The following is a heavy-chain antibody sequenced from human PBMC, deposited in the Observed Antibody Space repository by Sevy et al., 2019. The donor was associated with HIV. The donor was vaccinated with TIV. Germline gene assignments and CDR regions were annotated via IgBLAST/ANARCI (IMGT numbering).Heavy chain of an antibody. CDR1: GGSISSYY. V-gene: IGHV4-4*07. D-gene: IGHD3-22*01. J-gene: IGHJ3*02. Sequence: SENLSLTCTVSGGSISSYYWSWIRQPAGKGLEWIGRIYTSGSTNYNPSLKSRVTMSVDTSKNQFSLKLSSVTAADTAVYYCARDGSNYDDSSGYKDAFDIWGQGTMVTVSS. CDR3: ARDGSNYDDSSGYKDAFDI. CDR2: IYTSGST.